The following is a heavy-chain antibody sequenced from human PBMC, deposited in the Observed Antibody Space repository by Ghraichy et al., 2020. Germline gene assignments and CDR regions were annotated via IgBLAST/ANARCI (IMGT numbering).Heavy chain of an antibody. J-gene: IGHJ4*02. CDR1: GGSISSYY. V-gene: IGHV4-59*08. CDR3: VRTYYYGSGSYYFDY. D-gene: IGHD3-10*01. CDR2: IYYSGST. Sequence: SETLSLTCTVSGGSISSYYWSWIRQPPGKGLEWIGYIYYSGSTNYNPSLKSRVTISVDTSKNQFSLKLSSVTAADTAVYYCVRTYYYGSGSYYFDYWGQGTLVTVSS.